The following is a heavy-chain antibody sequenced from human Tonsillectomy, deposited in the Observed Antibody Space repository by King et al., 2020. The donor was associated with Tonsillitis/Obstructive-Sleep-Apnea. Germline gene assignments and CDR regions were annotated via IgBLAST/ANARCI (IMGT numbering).Heavy chain of an antibody. D-gene: IGHD2-2*01. Sequence: VQLQQWGAGLLKPSETLSLTCAVYGGSFSDYFWGCIRQPPGKGLEWIGEINHSGSTNYNPSLKIRVTISVDTSKNQFSLKLSSVTAADTAIYYCARGADRGYCSSTSCLYYMDVWGKGTTVTVSS. CDR3: ARGADRGYCSSTSCLYYMDV. V-gene: IGHV4-34*01. J-gene: IGHJ6*03. CDR1: GGSFSDYF. CDR2: INHSGST.